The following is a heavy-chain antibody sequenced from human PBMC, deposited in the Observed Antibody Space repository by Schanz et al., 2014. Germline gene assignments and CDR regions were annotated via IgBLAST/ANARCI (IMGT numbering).Heavy chain of an antibody. CDR1: GFTVSSDH. V-gene: IGHV3-66*01. D-gene: IGHD3-10*01. CDR2: IYASGAT. J-gene: IGHJ4*02. Sequence: EVQLVESGGGFVQPGGSLGLSCVVSGFTVSSDHMRWVRQAPGKGLEWVSTIYASGATYYADSVKRRFTISRDISKNTLHRQVTSLRAEDTAIYYCARDGNDYGSRNYYKTPYYVDYWGQGTLVTVSS. CDR3: ARDGNDYGSRNYYKTPYYVDY.